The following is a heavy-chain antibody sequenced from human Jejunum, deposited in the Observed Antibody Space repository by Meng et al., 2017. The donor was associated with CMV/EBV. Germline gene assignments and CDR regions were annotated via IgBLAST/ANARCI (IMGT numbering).Heavy chain of an antibody. Sequence: QVERQGPGQGLVKPSQTLSLTCSVSGGSIGSGDYYWSWIRQPPGKGLEWIGYIHDTGSTYYNPSLKSRVDISLGTSRNHFSLTLSSVTAEDTAVYFCARGSIFVSFDSWGQGTLVTVSS. J-gene: IGHJ4*02. CDR2: IHDTGST. D-gene: IGHD3-3*01. CDR1: GGSIGSGDYY. V-gene: IGHV4-30-4*08. CDR3: ARGSIFVSFDS.